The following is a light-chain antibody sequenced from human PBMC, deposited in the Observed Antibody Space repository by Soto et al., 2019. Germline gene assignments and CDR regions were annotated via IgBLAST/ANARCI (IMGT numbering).Light chain of an antibody. V-gene: IGKV3-20*01. CDR1: QSVSSSY. Sequence: EIVLTQSPGTLSLSPGERATLSCRASQSVSSSYLDWYQQKPGQAPRLLIYGASSRATGIPDRFSGSGSGTDFTLTISRLEPEDFAVYYCQQYGSSPRRYTFGQGTKLEIK. CDR2: GAS. J-gene: IGKJ2*01. CDR3: QQYGSSPRRYT.